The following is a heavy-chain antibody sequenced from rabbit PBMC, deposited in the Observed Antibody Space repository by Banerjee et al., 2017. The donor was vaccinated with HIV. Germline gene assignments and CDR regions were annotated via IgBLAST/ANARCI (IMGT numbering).Heavy chain of an antibody. CDR2: IYVGSSGDS. CDR3: ARDAAATSGYSFKL. J-gene: IGHJ4*01. D-gene: IGHD1-1*01. V-gene: IGHV1S45*01. CDR1: GFSFSSSYY. Sequence: QEQLVESGGGLVKPEGSLTLTCTASGFSFSSSYYMCWVRQAPGKGLEWIACIYVGSSGDSYYASWAKGRFTISKTSSTTVTLHMTSLTAADTATYFCARDAAATSGYSFKLWGPGTLVTVS.